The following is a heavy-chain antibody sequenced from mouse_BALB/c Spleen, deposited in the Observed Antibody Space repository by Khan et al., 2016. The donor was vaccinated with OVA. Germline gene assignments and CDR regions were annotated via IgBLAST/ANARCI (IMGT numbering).Heavy chain of an antibody. J-gene: IGHJ3*01. V-gene: IGHV5-9*03. CDR2: ISSGGDNT. CDR1: GFTFSTYT. Sequence: EVELVESGGGLVKPGGSLKLSCAASGFTFSTYTISWVRQTPVRRLEWVATISSGGDNTFYPDSLRGRFTISRDNAKNNLYLHMSSLRSEDTAVYYCARSNYGTFAYWGQGTLVTVSA. CDR3: ARSNYGTFAY. D-gene: IGHD2-1*01.